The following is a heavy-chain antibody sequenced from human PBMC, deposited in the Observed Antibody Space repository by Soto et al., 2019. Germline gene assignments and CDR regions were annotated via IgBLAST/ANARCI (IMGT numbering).Heavy chain of an antibody. V-gene: IGHV3-73*01. CDR3: TRQKRDSDSRDWYYMDV. CDR2: IRSKANSYAT. D-gene: IGHD6-19*01. J-gene: IGHJ6*03. CDR1: GFTFSGSA. Sequence: GGSLRLSCAASGFTFSGSAMHWVRQASGKGLEWVGRIRSKANSYATAYAASVKGRFTISRDDSKNTAYLQMNSLKTEDTAVYYCTRQKRDSDSRDWYYMDVWGKGTTVTVSS.